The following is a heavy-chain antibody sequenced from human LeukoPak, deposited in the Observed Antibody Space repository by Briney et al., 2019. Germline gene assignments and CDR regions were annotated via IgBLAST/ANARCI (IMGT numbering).Heavy chain of an antibody. D-gene: IGHD3-16*01. Sequence: PSETLSLTCTVSGGSISSYYWSWIRQPAGKGLEWIGRIYTSGSTNYNPSLKSRVTMSVDTSKNQFSLKLSSVTAADTAVDYCARGDAGGSRYYYYYMDVWGKGTTVTISS. V-gene: IGHV4-4*07. CDR1: GGSISSYY. J-gene: IGHJ6*03. CDR3: ARGDAGGSRYYYYYMDV. CDR2: IYTSGST.